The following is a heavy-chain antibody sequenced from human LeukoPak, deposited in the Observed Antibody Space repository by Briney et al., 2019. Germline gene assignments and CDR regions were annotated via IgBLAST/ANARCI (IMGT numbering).Heavy chain of an antibody. Sequence: PGGSLRLSCAASGFTFISYGMQWVRQAPGKGLVWASRINTDGSSTSYADSVKGRFTVSRDNAKNTLYLQVNSLRAEDTAVYFCTRELPGAVTLDYWGQGTLVTVSS. CDR2: INTDGSST. CDR3: TRELPGAVTLDY. CDR1: GFTFISYG. V-gene: IGHV3-74*01. J-gene: IGHJ4*01. D-gene: IGHD4-17*01.